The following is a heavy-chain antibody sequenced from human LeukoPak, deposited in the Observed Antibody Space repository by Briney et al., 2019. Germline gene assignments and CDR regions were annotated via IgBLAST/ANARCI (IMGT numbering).Heavy chain of an antibody. Sequence: GGSLRLSCAASGFTFSNAWMSWVRQAPGKGLEWVGRIKSKTDGGTTDYAAPVKGRYTISRDDSKNTLYLQMNSLKTEDTAVYYCTTDLSSYDWATGCGQGTLVTVSS. V-gene: IGHV3-15*01. J-gene: IGHJ4*02. CDR2: IKSKTDGGTT. CDR3: TTDLSSYDWATG. D-gene: IGHD3-9*01. CDR1: GFTFSNAW.